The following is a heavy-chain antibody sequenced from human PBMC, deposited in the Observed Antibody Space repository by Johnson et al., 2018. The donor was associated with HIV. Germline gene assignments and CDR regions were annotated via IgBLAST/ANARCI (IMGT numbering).Heavy chain of an antibody. CDR3: ANLGRYFDWFPTTNDAFDI. CDR1: GFTVSNNY. CDR2: ISGSGGST. D-gene: IGHD3-9*01. Sequence: MQLVESGGTLVQPGGSLRLSCPASGFTVSNNYMSWVRQAPGKGLEWVSAISGSGGSTYYADSVKGRFTISRDNSKNTLYLQMNSLRAEDTAVYYCANLGRYFDWFPTTNDAFDIWGQGTMVTVSS. V-gene: IGHV3-23*04. J-gene: IGHJ3*02.